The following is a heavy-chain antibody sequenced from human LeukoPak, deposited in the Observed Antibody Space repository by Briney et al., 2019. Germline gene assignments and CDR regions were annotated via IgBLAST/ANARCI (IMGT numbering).Heavy chain of an antibody. CDR1: GGSFSGYY. J-gene: IGHJ5*02. V-gene: IGHV4-34*01. Sequence: SETLSLTRAVYGGSFSGYYWSWIRQPPGKGLEWIGEINHSGSTNYNPSLKSRVTISVDTSKNQCSLKLSSVTAADTAVYYCAIKYYDFWSGYYNWFDPWGQGTLVTVSS. D-gene: IGHD3-3*01. CDR2: INHSGST. CDR3: AIKYYDFWSGYYNWFDP.